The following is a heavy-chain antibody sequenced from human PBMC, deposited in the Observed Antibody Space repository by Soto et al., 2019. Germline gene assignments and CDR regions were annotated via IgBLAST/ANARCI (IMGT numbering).Heavy chain of an antibody. D-gene: IGHD6-13*01. CDR1: GGAFSSTNYY. CDR3: DV. Sequence: SETLSLTCTVSGGAFSSTNYYWGWIRQPPGKGLEWIGSISYSGKIYYNPSLKSRVTISVDTSKNQFSLRLSSVAGAASYYYGMDVWGQGTTVTVSS. CDR2: ISYSGKI. V-gene: IGHV4-39*01. J-gene: IGHJ6*02.